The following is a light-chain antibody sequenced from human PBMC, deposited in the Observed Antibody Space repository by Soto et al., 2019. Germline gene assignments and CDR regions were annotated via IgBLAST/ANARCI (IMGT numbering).Light chain of an antibody. CDR3: QQYNSYSRT. Sequence: DIQMTQSPSTLSGSVGDRVTITCRASQSISNWLAWYQQKPGKAPKLLIYKASSLETGVSSRFSGSGSGTEFTLTISSLQPDDFATYYCQQYNSYSRTFGQGTKVDIK. CDR2: KAS. V-gene: IGKV1-5*03. CDR1: QSISNW. J-gene: IGKJ1*01.